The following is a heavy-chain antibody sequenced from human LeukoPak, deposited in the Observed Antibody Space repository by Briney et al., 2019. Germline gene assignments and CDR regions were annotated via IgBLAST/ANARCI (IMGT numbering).Heavy chain of an antibody. CDR1: GFTFSSYG. V-gene: IGHV3-30*02. CDR3: AKDYSGSYPLSGY. J-gene: IGHJ4*02. Sequence: PGGSLRLSCAASGFTFSSYGMHWVRQAPGKGLEWVAFIRYDGSNKYYADSVKGRFTISRDNSKNTLYLQMNSLRAEDTAVYYCAKDYSGSYPLSGYWGQGTLVTVSS. CDR2: IRYDGSNK. D-gene: IGHD1-26*01.